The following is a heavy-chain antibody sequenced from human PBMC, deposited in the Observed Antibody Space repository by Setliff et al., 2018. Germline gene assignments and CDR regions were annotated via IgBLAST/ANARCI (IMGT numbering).Heavy chain of an antibody. Sequence: SETLSLTCTVSGGSISNYYWSWIRQPPGKGLEWIGYIYYSGSTDSNPSLKSRVAISIDTSKNEFSLNLRSVTAADTAVYYCAREQWLDPPGYYYMDVWAKGTTVTVSS. V-gene: IGHV4-59*01. D-gene: IGHD6-19*01. CDR3: AREQWLDPPGYYYMDV. CDR2: IYYSGST. CDR1: GGSISNYY. J-gene: IGHJ6*03.